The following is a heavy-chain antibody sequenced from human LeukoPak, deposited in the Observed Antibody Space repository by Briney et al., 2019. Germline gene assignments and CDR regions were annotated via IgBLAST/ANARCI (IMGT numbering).Heavy chain of an antibody. J-gene: IGHJ4*02. CDR1: GFTFSSYW. D-gene: IGHD4-17*01. CDR3: TRDEDCGDSH. Sequence: GGSLRLSCAASGFTFSSYWMSWVRQAPGKGPEWVANINQGGSAKYYVDSVKGRFTISRDNAKNSLYLQMNSLRAEDTAVYYCTRDEDCGDSHWGQGTLVTVSS. V-gene: IGHV3-7*01. CDR2: INQGGSAK.